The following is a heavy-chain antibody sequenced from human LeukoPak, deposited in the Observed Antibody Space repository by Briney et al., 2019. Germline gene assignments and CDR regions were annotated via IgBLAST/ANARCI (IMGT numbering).Heavy chain of an antibody. D-gene: IGHD1-26*01. V-gene: IGHV3-33*01. CDR1: GFTFSSYG. J-gene: IGHJ4*02. Sequence: GGSLRVSCAASGFTFSSYGMHWVRQAPGNGLEWVAVIWYDGSNKYYADSVKGRFTISRDNSKNTLYLQMNSLRAEDTAVYYCAREKKYSGSYYAFDYWGQGTLVTVSS. CDR2: IWYDGSNK. CDR3: AREKKYSGSYYAFDY.